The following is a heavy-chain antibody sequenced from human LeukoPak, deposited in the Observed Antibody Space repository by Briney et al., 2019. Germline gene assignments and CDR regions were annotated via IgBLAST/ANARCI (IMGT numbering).Heavy chain of an antibody. V-gene: IGHV4-30-4*01. J-gene: IGHJ3*02. CDR3: AREVATDNGAFDI. CDR2: IYYSGST. CDR1: GGSISSGDYY. Sequence: PSETLPLTCTVSGGSISSGDYYWSWIRQPPGKGLEWIGYIYYSGSTYYNPSLKSRVTISVDTSKNQFSLKLSSVTAADTAVYYCAREVATDNGAFDIWGQGTMVTVSS. D-gene: IGHD5-12*01.